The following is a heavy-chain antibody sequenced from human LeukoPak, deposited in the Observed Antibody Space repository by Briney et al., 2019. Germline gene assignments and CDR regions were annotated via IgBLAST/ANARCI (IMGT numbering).Heavy chain of an antibody. CDR2: IYYSGST. J-gene: IGHJ4*02. CDR1: GGSISSSSYY. D-gene: IGHD6-13*01. V-gene: IGHV4-39*01. Sequence: PSETLSLTCTVSGGSISSSSYYWGWIRQPPGKGLEWIGSIYYSGSTYYNPSLKSRVTISVDTSKNQFSLKLSSVTAADTAVYYCASPYSSSWYAGDYWGQGTLVTVSS. CDR3: ASPYSSSWYAGDY.